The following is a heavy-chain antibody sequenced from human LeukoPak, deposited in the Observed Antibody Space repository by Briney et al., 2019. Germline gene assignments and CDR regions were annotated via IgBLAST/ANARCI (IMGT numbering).Heavy chain of an antibody. CDR1: GFTFNTFA. J-gene: IGHJ4*02. CDR3: ARVYCSSTSCYV. V-gene: IGHV3-48*01. D-gene: IGHD2-2*01. Sequence: PGGSLRLSCAASGFTFNTFAMLWVRQTPGKGLEWVSYISSSSSTIHYADSVKGRFTISRDNAKNSLYLQMNSLRAEDTAVYYCARVYCSSTSCYVWGQGTLVTVSS. CDR2: ISSSSSTI.